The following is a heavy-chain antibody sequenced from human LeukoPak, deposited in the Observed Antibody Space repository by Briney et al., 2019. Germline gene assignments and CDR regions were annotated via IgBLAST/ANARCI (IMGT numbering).Heavy chain of an antibody. D-gene: IGHD5-24*01. CDR1: GFTFSSYG. CDR3: GRDRVEMATIHTPDY. Sequence: GGSLRLSCAASGFTFSSYGMHWVRQAPGKGLEWVAFIRFDGNNKYYADSVRGRFTISRDNAKNTLYLQMNSLRAEDTAVYYCGRDRVEMATIHTPDYWGQGTLVTVSS. V-gene: IGHV3-30*02. J-gene: IGHJ4*02. CDR2: IRFDGNNK.